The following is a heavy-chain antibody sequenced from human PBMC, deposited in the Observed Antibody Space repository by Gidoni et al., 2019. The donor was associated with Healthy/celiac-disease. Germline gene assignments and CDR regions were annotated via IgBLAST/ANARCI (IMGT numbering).Heavy chain of an antibody. V-gene: IGHV4-34*01. Sequence: QVQLQQWGAGLLKPSEPLSLTCAVYGGSFSGYYWSWFRQPPGKGLEWIGEINHSGSTNYNPYLKRRVTISVDTSKNQFSLKLSSVTAADTAVYYCATLGDYDYVWGSFPPLHYYFDYWGQGTLVTVSS. CDR3: ATLGDYDYVWGSFPPLHYYFDY. CDR1: GGSFSGYY. D-gene: IGHD3-16*01. CDR2: INHSGST. J-gene: IGHJ4*02.